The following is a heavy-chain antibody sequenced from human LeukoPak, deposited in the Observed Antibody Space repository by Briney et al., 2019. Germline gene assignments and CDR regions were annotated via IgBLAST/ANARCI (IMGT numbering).Heavy chain of an antibody. V-gene: IGHV1-2*02. CDR1: GYSFTGSY. CDR2: ISPSSGAT. D-gene: IGHD1-1*01. CDR3: ARAPWTGD. Sequence: ASVKVSCKASGYSFTGSYIYWVRQAPGQGLEWMGWISPSSGATNYAQNFQGRVTMTRDTSNTTAYMEMTSLTSDDTAVYYCARAPWTGDWGWGTLVTVSS. J-gene: IGHJ4*02.